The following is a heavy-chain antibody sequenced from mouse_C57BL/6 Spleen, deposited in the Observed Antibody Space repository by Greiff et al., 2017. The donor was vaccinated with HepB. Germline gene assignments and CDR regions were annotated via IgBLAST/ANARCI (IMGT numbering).Heavy chain of an antibody. CDR1: GFTFSDYY. D-gene: IGHD2-3*01. Sequence: DVHLVESEGGLVQPGSSMKLSCTASGFTFSDYYMAWVRQVPEKGLEWVANINYDGSSTYYLDSLKSRFIISRDNEKNILYLQMSSLKSEDTATYYCAREGEGWDYWGQGTTLTVSS. J-gene: IGHJ2*01. CDR3: AREGEGWDY. CDR2: INYDGSST. V-gene: IGHV5-16*01.